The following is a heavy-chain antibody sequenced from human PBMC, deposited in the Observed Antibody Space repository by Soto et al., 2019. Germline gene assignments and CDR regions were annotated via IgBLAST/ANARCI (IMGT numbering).Heavy chain of an antibody. Sequence: GGSLRPSCPPSGFTFSTFAMSRVRQAAGKGLEWVAGISGSGGSTNYAENVKGWFTISRDNSKNTLYMQMNRLRAEDTAVYYCAKENYYDSSRTLDYWGQGTLVTVSS. D-gene: IGHD3-22*01. CDR1: GFTFSTFA. V-gene: IGHV3-23*01. CDR3: AKENYYDSSRTLDY. CDR2: ISGSGGST. J-gene: IGHJ4*02.